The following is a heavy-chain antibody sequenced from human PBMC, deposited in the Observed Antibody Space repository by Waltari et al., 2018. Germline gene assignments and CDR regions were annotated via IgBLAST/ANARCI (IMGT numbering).Heavy chain of an antibody. CDR1: AGTFSSYA. Sequence: QVQLVQSGAEVKTPGSSVKVSCQASAGTFSSYATNRGRQAPGQGLEWMGGITPIFGTANYAQKFQGRVTITADESTSTAYMKLSSLRSADTAVYYCARGDHLSSLYDFWSGYRDWGQGTLVTVSS. V-gene: IGHV1-69*12. CDR3: ARGDHLSSLYDFWSGYRD. CDR2: ITPIFGTA. D-gene: IGHD3-3*01. J-gene: IGHJ4*02.